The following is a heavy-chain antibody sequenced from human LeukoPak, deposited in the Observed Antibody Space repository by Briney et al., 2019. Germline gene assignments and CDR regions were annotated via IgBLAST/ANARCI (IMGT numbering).Heavy chain of an antibody. CDR2: IKQDGSKK. J-gene: IGHJ4*02. CDR3: TRVGYIDEGIDY. CDR1: GFPFSSYW. Sequence: GGSLRLSCVASGFPFSSYWMTWVRQAPGKGQEWVANIKQDGSKKFYVDSVKGRFTISRDNAKNSLYLQMNSLRAEDTAIYYCTRVGYIDEGIDYWGQGTLVTVSS. V-gene: IGHV3-7*04. D-gene: IGHD5-24*01.